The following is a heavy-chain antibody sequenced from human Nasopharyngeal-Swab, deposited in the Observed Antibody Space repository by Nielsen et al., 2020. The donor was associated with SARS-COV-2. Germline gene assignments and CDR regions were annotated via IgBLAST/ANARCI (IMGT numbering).Heavy chain of an antibody. CDR3: ARGYSSSWYVKGDAFDI. V-gene: IGHV3-11*04. CDR2: ISSSGSTI. Sequence: GESLKISCAASGFTFSDYYMSWIRQAPGKGLEWVSYISSSGSTIYYADSVKGRFTISRDNAKNSLNLQMNSLRAEDTAVYYCARGYSSSWYVKGDAFDIWGQGTMVTVSS. D-gene: IGHD6-13*01. CDR1: GFTFSDYY. J-gene: IGHJ3*02.